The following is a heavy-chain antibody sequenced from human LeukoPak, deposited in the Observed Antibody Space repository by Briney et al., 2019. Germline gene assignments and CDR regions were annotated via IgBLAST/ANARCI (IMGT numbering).Heavy chain of an antibody. V-gene: IGHV1-46*01. Sequence: ASVKVSCKASGYPFTGYYMHWVRQAPGQGLEWMGIINPGGGTTSYAQKFQGRVTMTRDMSTSTVYMEVSSLRSEDTAVYYCARDKYNLGDYWGQGTLVTVSS. CDR3: ARDKYNLGDY. CDR1: GYPFTGYY. D-gene: IGHD5-24*01. J-gene: IGHJ4*02. CDR2: INPGGGTT.